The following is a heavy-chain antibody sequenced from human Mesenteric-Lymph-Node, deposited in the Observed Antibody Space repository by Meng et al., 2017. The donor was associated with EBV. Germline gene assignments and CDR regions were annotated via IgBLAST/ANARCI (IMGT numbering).Heavy chain of an antibody. V-gene: IGHV4-4*02. CDR2: IFHTGST. CDR3: ARGEGSSSYFDY. D-gene: IGHD6-13*01. Sequence: GQLQESGPGLVKPSGPPPLTCAVSGASISSTHWWSWVRQSPGKGLEWIGEIFHTGSTNYHPSLKRRVTISADESKNQVSLKLTSVTAADTAVYYCARGEGSSSYFDYWGQGSLVTVSS. J-gene: IGHJ4*02. CDR1: GASISSTHW.